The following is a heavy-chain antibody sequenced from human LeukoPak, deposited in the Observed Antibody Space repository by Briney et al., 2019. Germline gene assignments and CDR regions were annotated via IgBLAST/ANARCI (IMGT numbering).Heavy chain of an antibody. V-gene: IGHV1-69*05. CDR3: AREGAYGSGPHRGYYYYYMDV. CDR1: GCTFSSYA. CDR2: IIPIFGTA. J-gene: IGHJ6*03. D-gene: IGHD3-10*01. Sequence: SVKVSCKASGCTFSSYAISWVRQAPGQGLEWMGGIIPIFGTANYAQKFQGRVTITTDESTSTAYMELSSLRSEDTAVYYCAREGAYGSGPHRGYYYYYMDVWGKGTTVTVSS.